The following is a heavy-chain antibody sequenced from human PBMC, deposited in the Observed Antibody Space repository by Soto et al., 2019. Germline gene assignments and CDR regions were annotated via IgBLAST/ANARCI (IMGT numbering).Heavy chain of an antibody. CDR3: ASPYYYDSIYYYGMAV. J-gene: IGHJ6*02. D-gene: IGHD3-22*01. CDR1: GGSISSSNW. V-gene: IGHV4-4*02. CDR2: IYHSGST. Sequence: SETLSLTCAVSGGSISSSNWWSWVRQPPGKGLEWIGEIYHSGSTNYNPSLKSRVTISVDKSKNQFSLKLSSVTAADTAVYYCASPYYYDSIYYYGMAVWGQGTTVTVSS.